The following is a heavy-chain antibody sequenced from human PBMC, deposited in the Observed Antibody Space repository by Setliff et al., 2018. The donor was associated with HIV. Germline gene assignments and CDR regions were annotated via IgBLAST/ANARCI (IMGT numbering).Heavy chain of an antibody. Sequence: GGSLRLSCAASGFSFSNYWTHWVRQAPGKGLVWVSRINTDGRTITYADSVKGRFTISRDNAKNTLYLHMNSLRAEDTAVYYCARGRSDDVGSFHHWGQGTLVTVSS. CDR1: GFSFSNYW. D-gene: IGHD6-19*01. CDR3: ARGRSDDVGSFHH. CDR2: INTDGRTI. V-gene: IGHV3-74*03. J-gene: IGHJ4*02.